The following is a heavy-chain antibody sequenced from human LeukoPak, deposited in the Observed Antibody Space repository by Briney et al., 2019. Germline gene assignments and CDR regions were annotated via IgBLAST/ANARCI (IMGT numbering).Heavy chain of an antibody. J-gene: IGHJ4*02. CDR2: INPNSGGT. CDR3: ARDQEGFDY. V-gene: IGHV1-2*06. Sequence: ASVKVSCKASGYTFTGYYMHWVRQAPGQGLEWMGRINPNSGGTNYAQKFQGRVTVTRDTSTSTVHMELSGVRSEDTAVYYCARDQEGFDYWGQGTQVTVSS. CDR1: GYTFTGYY.